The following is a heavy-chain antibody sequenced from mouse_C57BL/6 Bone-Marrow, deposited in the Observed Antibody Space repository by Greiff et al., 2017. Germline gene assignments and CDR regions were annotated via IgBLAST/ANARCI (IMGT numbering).Heavy chain of an antibody. CDR3: AREGYYNE. CDR1: GYTFTSYW. J-gene: IGHJ2*01. Sequence: VQLQQPGAELVKPGASVKLSCKASGYTFTSYWMQWVKQRPGQGLEWIGGIDPSDSYTNYNQKFKGKATLTVDTSSRTAYMQLSSLTSEDSAVYYCAREGYYNEGGQGTTLTVST. CDR2: IDPSDSYT. V-gene: IGHV1-50*01. D-gene: IGHD2-3*01.